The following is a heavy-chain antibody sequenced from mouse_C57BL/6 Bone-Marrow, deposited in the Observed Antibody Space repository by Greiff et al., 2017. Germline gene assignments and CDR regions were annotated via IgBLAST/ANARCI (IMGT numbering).Heavy chain of an antibody. V-gene: IGHV1-50*01. Sequence: VQLQQPGAELVKPGASVKLSCKASGYTFTSYWMQWVKQRPGQGLEWIGEIDPSDSYTNYNQKFKGKATLTVDTSSSTAYMQLSSLTSEDSAVYYCARSFSYWYFDYWAKAPLSQSPQ. CDR2: IDPSDSYT. J-gene: IGHJ2*01. D-gene: IGHD2-10*01. CDR3: ARSFSYWYFDY. CDR1: GYTFTSYW.